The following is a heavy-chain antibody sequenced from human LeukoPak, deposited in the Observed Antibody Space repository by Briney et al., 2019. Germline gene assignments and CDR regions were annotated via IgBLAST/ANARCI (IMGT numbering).Heavy chain of an antibody. V-gene: IGHV3-30*18. D-gene: IGHD3-10*01. CDR2: ISYDGSNK. CDR1: GFTFSSYG. Sequence: PGRSLRLSCAASGFTFSSYGMHWVRQAPGKGLEWVAVISYDGSNKYYADSAKGRFTISRDNSKNTLYLQMNSLRAEDTAVYYCAKDQGSGGSGSYFDYWGQGTLVTVSS. CDR3: AKDQGSGGSGSYFDY. J-gene: IGHJ4*02.